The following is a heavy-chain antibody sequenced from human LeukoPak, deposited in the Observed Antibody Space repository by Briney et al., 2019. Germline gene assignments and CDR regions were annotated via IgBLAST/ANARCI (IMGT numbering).Heavy chain of an antibody. Sequence: SQTLSLTCAVPGGSISSGSHYWSWIRQPAGKGLEWIGRIYTSGNTNYNPSLKSRVTISVDTSKNQSSLKLSSVTAADTAVYYCARQDGYDFWSGYLWGQGTKVTVSS. V-gene: IGHV4-61*02. CDR1: GGSISSGSHY. CDR3: ARQDGYDFWSGYL. J-gene: IGHJ3*01. CDR2: IYTSGNT. D-gene: IGHD3-3*01.